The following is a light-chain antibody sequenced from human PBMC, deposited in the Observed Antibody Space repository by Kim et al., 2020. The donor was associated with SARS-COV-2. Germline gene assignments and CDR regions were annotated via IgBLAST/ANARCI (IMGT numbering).Light chain of an antibody. CDR2: GAS. Sequence: LSPGERATLSCRASQSVSSNYLTWYPQKPGQAPRLHIYGASSRATGIPDRFSGSGSGTDFTLTISGLEPEDFAVYYCQQYGSSPYTFGQETKLEI. CDR1: QSVSSNY. CDR3: QQYGSSPYT. J-gene: IGKJ2*01. V-gene: IGKV3-20*01.